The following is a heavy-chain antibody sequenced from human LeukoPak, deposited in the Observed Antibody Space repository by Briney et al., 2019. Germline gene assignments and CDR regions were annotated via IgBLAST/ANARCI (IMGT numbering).Heavy chain of an antibody. J-gene: IGHJ3*02. CDR2: INHSGST. Sequence: SETLSLTCAVYGGSFRGYYWSWIRQPPGKGLEWIGEINHSGSTNYNPSLNRRFTISVDTSKNQFSLKLSSVTAADTAVYYCERHVPGVQDGYNDAFDIWGQGTMVTVSS. D-gene: IGHD5-24*01. CDR3: ERHVPGVQDGYNDAFDI. CDR1: GGSFRGYY. V-gene: IGHV4-34*01.